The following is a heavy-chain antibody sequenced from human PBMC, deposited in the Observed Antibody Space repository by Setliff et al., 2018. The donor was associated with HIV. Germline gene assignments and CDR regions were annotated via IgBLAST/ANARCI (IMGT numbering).Heavy chain of an antibody. CDR3: ARGGASSKYLDP. Sequence: SETLSLTCAVSGGSIGIHYWSWIRQPPGKGLEWIGTVYHTGSTIYNPSLQSRVIMSVDTSRNQFSLNVTSVTGADTAVYYCARGGASSKYLDPWGQGTLVTVSS. V-gene: IGHV4-59*11. D-gene: IGHD2-15*01. J-gene: IGHJ5*02. CDR2: VYHTGST. CDR1: GGSIGIHY.